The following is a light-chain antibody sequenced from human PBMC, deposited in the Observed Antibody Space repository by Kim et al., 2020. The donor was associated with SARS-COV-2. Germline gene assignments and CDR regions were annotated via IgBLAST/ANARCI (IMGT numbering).Light chain of an antibody. Sequence: GQTVTISCSGSSSNVGRQYGYWYQQLPRTAANLLIYRENPRPSGVVDRCSGAKSCTSAAPAISGRRSEDDDDYYCAAWDDSLSARVFGAGTKLTVL. V-gene: IGLV1-47*01. CDR3: AAWDDSLSARV. J-gene: IGLJ3*02. CDR2: REN. CDR1: SSNVGRQY.